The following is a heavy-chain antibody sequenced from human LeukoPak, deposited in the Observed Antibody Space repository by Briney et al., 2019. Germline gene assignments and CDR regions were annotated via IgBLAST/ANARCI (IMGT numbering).Heavy chain of an antibody. CDR2: IIPIFGTA. Sequence: SVKVSCKASGGTFSSYAISWVRQAPGQGLEWMGGIIPIFGTANYAQKFQGRVTITADESTSTAYMELSSLRSEDTAVYYCARESVGGNSGDYYFDYWGQGTLVTVSS. V-gene: IGHV1-69*01. J-gene: IGHJ4*02. CDR3: ARESVGGNSGDYYFDY. D-gene: IGHD4-23*01. CDR1: GGTFSSYA.